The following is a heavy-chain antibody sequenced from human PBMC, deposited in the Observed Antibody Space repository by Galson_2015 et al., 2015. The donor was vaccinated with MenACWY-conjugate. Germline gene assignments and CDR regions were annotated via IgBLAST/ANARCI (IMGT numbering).Heavy chain of an antibody. V-gene: IGHV2-70*12. CDR2: IDWDGDE. Sequence: PALVKPTQTLTVTCTFSGFSLSTSGMCVSWIRQPPGKALEWLALIDWDGDEYYNTSLKTGLSISKDTSKNQVVLTVTNMDPADTATYYCARRWGLLGPHFDYWGQGILVTVSS. D-gene: IGHD7-27*01. J-gene: IGHJ4*02. CDR1: GFSLSTSGMC. CDR3: ARRWGLLGPHFDY.